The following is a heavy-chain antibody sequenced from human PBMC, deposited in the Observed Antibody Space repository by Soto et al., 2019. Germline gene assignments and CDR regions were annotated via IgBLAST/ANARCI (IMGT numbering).Heavy chain of an antibody. CDR3: VKDQGGYSGYVFDY. CDR2: INSNGGVT. Sequence: GGSLRLSCSASGFTFSSYAMYWVRQAPGKGLEYVSAINSNGGVTYYADSVKGRFTISRDNSKNTLYPQMSSLRAEDTAVYYCVKDQGGYSGYVFDYWGQGTLVTVSS. CDR1: GFTFSSYA. J-gene: IGHJ4*02. D-gene: IGHD5-12*01. V-gene: IGHV3-64D*06.